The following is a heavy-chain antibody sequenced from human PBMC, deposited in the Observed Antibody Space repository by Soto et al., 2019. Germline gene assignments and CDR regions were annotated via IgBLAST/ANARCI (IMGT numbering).Heavy chain of an antibody. CDR3: ARDPSDYGGNSIHAFDI. V-gene: IGHV1-69*06. J-gene: IGHJ3*02. Sequence: SVQVSCKASGGTFSSYAISWVRQAPGQGLEWMGGIIPIFGTANYAQKFQGRVTITADKSTSTAYMELSSLRSEDTAVYYCARDPSDYGGNSIHAFDIWGQGTMVTVSS. D-gene: IGHD4-17*01. CDR2: IIPIFGTA. CDR1: GGTFSSYA.